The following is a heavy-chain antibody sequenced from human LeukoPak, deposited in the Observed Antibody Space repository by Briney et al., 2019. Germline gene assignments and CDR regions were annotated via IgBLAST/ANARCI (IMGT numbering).Heavy chain of an antibody. Sequence: PGGSLRLSCAASGFTFSDYYMIWIRQAPGKGLEAVSYIPISGSTIYYADSVKGRFTFSRDNAKNSLYLQMNSLRAEDTAVYYCARARIAAAGGYGWYFDLWGRGTLVTVSS. J-gene: IGHJ2*01. CDR1: GFTFSDYY. CDR2: IPISGSTI. V-gene: IGHV3-11*04. CDR3: ARARIAAAGGYGWYFDL. D-gene: IGHD6-13*01.